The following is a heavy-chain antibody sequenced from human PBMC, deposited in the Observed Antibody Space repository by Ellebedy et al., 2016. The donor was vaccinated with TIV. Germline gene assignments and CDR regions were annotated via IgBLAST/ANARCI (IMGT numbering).Heavy chain of an antibody. Sequence: GGSLRLSCAASGFTFSSYSMNWVRQAPGKGLEWVSSISSSSSYIYYADSVKGRFTISRDNAKNSLYLQMNSLTAEDTAVFYCARDRYCSRTTSCFYFDYWGQGALGTVSS. CDR3: ARDRYCSRTTSCFYFDY. J-gene: IGHJ4*02. CDR1: GFTFSSYS. D-gene: IGHD2-2*01. CDR2: ISSSSSYI. V-gene: IGHV3-21*06.